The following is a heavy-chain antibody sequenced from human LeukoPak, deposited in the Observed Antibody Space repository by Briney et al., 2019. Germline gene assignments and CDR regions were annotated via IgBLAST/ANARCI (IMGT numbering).Heavy chain of an antibody. J-gene: IGHJ4*02. CDR3: ARDQPRTILYLFDS. CDR2: ISYDASDK. CDR1: GFTFSSYA. D-gene: IGHD1-14*01. V-gene: IGHV3-30*04. Sequence: GSSLRLSCATSGFTFSSYAMHWVRQAPGKGLEWVAVISYDASDKYYADSVKGRFTISRDNSKNTLYLRMNSLRAEDTAVYYCARDQPRTILYLFDSWGQGTLVTVSS.